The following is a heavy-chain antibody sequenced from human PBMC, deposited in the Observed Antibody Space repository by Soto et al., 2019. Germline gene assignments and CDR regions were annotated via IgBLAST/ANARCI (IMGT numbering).Heavy chain of an antibody. CDR3: ARGEDGYCSSTSCYVGYYYYGMGV. J-gene: IGHJ6*02. CDR2: ISYDGSNK. CDR1: GFTFSSYA. D-gene: IGHD2-2*01. V-gene: IGHV3-30-3*01. Sequence: QVQLVESGGGVVQPGRSLRLSCAASGFTFSSYAMHWVRQAPGKGLEWVAVISYDGSNKYYADSVKGRFTISRDNSKNTLYLQMNSLRAEDTAVYYCARGEDGYCSSTSCYVGYYYYGMGVWGQGTTVTVSS.